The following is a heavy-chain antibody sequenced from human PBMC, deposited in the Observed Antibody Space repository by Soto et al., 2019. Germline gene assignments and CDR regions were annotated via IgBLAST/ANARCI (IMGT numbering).Heavy chain of an antibody. J-gene: IGHJ6*02. D-gene: IGHD4-17*01. Sequence: QVQLVESGGGVVQPGRSLRLSCAASGFTFSSYGMHWVRQAPGKGLEWVAVISHDGSNKYYADSVKGRFTISRENSKNTLYLQMNSLRVEDTAVYYCAKDQRGGDYGPYYYNGMDVWGQGTTVTVSS. CDR1: GFTFSSYG. CDR3: AKDQRGGDYGPYYYNGMDV. V-gene: IGHV3-30*18. CDR2: ISHDGSNK.